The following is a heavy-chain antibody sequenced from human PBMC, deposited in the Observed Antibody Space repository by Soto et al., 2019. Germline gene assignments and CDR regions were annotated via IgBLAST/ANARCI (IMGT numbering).Heavy chain of an antibody. Sequence: EVQLVESGGGLVKPGGSLRLSCAASGFTFSNAWMSWVRQAPGKGLEWVGRIKSKTDGGTTDYAAPVKGRFTISRDDSKNTLYLQMNSLKTEDTAVYYCTTFFIAAAGGDWFDPWGQGALVTVSS. V-gene: IGHV3-15*01. J-gene: IGHJ5*02. CDR1: GFTFSNAW. D-gene: IGHD6-13*01. CDR2: IKSKTDGGTT. CDR3: TTFFIAAAGGDWFDP.